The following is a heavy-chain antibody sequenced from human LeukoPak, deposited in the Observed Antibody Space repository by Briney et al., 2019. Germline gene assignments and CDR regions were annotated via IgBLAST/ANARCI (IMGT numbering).Heavy chain of an antibody. J-gene: IGHJ4*02. D-gene: IGHD3-22*01. V-gene: IGHV4-59*08. CDR3: SRQDYYDSSGYPDY. Sequence: SETLSLTCTVSGGSIRSSYWSWIRQPPGKGLEWIGYIYYSGRTNYNPSLKSRVTISVDTSKNQFSLKLSSVTAADTAVYYCSRQDYYDSSGYPDYWAREPWSPSPQ. CDR2: IYYSGRT. CDR1: GGSIRSSY.